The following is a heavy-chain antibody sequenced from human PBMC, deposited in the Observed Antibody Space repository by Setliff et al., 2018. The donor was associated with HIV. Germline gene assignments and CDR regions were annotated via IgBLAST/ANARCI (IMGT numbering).Heavy chain of an antibody. Sequence: PSETLSLTCTVSGVSFSNINYYWAWIRQPPGMGLEWIANILYSGSTYYNPSLRSRVTISVDTSKNQFSLKLNSVTAADTAVYYCARPQLGWGGGSHFDCWGQGTLVTVSS. CDR1: GVSFSNINYY. CDR3: ARPQLGWGGGSHFDC. J-gene: IGHJ4*02. CDR2: ILYSGST. D-gene: IGHD1-1*01. V-gene: IGHV4-39*01.